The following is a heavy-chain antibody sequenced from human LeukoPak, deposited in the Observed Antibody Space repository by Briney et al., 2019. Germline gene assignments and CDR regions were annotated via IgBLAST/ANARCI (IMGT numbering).Heavy chain of an antibody. J-gene: IGHJ4*02. CDR2: IKEDGSEK. Sequence: PGGSLRLSCAASGFSFSSYWMSWVRQAPGKGLEWVANIKEDGSEKYYVDSVKGRFTISRDNAKNSLYLQMNSLRAEDTAVYYCARDGMTGLYVYWGQGTLVTVSS. CDR3: ARDGMTGLYVY. V-gene: IGHV3-7*03. CDR1: GFSFSSYW. D-gene: IGHD3-9*01.